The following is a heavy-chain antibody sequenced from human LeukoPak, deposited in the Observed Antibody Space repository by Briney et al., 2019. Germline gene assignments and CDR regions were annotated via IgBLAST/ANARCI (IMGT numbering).Heavy chain of an antibody. Sequence: PSETLSLTCTVSGGSISSGGYYWSWIRQHPGKGLEWIGYIYYSGSTYYNPSLKSRVTIPVDTSKNQFSLKLSSVTAADTAVYYCARSTSAAGIFDYWGQGTLVTVSS. CDR3: ARSTSAAGIFDY. CDR1: GGSISSGGYY. CDR2: IYYSGST. D-gene: IGHD6-13*01. V-gene: IGHV4-31*03. J-gene: IGHJ4*02.